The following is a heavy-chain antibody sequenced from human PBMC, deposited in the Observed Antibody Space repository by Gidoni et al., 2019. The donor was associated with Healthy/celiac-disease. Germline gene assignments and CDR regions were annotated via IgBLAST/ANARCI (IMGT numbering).Heavy chain of an antibody. V-gene: IGHV4-61*02. CDR3: ARDRFTIFGVVTPGYFDL. J-gene: IGHJ2*01. Sequence: QVQLQESGPGLVKPSQTLSLTCTVPGGSISSGRYYWSWIRQPAGKGLEWIGRIYTSGSTNYNPSLKSRVTISVDTSKNQFSLKLSSVTAADTAVYYCARDRFTIFGVVTPGYFDLWGRGTLVTVSS. D-gene: IGHD3-3*01. CDR1: GGSISSGRYY. CDR2: IYTSGST.